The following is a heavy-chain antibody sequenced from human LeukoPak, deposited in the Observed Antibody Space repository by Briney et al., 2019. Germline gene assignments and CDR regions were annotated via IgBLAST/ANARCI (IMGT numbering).Heavy chain of an antibody. V-gene: IGHV4-30-4*01. CDR2: IYYSGST. D-gene: IGHD3-10*01. CDR3: ARESSGSYWFDP. J-gene: IGHJ5*02. Sequence: PSETLSLTCTVSGDSISSGDYYWTWIRQPPGKGLEWIGYIYYSGSTYYNPSLKSRVTISVDTSKNQFSLKLSSVTAADTAVYYCARESSGSYWFDPWGQGTLVTVSS. CDR1: GDSISSGDYY.